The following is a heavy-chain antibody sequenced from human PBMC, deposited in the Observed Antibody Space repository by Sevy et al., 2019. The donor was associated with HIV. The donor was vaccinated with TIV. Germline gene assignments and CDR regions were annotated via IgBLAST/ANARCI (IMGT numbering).Heavy chain of an antibody. CDR2: IRYDGRHK. CDR3: AKDVANPKPLYYFDF. CDR1: GFTFSNYA. J-gene: IGHJ4*02. Sequence: GGSLRLSCVASGFTFSNYAMHWVRQAPGKGLEWVAFIRYDGRHKAYGDPVKGRLTISRDNAKNTVYMQMTSLRPEDTAVYYCAKDVANPKPLYYFDFWGQGNLVTVSS. V-gene: IGHV3-30*02.